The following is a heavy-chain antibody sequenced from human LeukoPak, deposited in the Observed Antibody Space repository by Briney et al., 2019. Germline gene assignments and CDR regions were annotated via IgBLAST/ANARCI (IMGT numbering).Heavy chain of an antibody. V-gene: IGHV4-59*01. Sequence: SETLSLTCTVSGGSISSYYWSWIRQPPGKGLEWIGYIYYSGSTNYNPSLKSRVTISVDTSKNQFSLKLSSVTAADTAVYYCARYRWDSGYYYVFDYWGQGTLVTVSS. J-gene: IGHJ4*02. CDR3: ARYRWDSGYYYVFDY. CDR2: IYYSGST. D-gene: IGHD3-22*01. CDR1: GGSISSYY.